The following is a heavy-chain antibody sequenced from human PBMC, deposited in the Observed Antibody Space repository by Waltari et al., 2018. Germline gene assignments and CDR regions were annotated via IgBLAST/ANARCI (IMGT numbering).Heavy chain of an antibody. J-gene: IGHJ4*02. CDR1: GDTFKGYA. V-gene: IGHV1-69*12. D-gene: IGHD1-1*01. CDR3: ARSGLGGNYFDS. CDR2: IIIGFGTT. Sequence: QVHLVQSGAEVRMPGSSVKVSCKASGDTFKGYAINWVRQAPGQGLEWMGGIIIGFGTTDYAQRFQGRLTITADESMNTAYMELSSLRSEDTAVFYCARSGLGGNYFDSWGQGTLVRVSS.